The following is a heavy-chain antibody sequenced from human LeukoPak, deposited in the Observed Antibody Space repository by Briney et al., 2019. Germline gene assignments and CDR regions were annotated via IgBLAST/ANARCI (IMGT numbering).Heavy chain of an antibody. CDR1: GFTSSTYG. CDR3: AKVVTGYCSSTSCPFDS. V-gene: IGHV3-30*02. CDR2: IRFDGSNK. D-gene: IGHD2-2*01. J-gene: IGHJ4*02. Sequence: GGPLGLSCAASGFTSSTYGMDWVGQAPGKGLGWLAYIRFDGSNKNYADSVKGRFTISRDNSKNTLYLQMSSLRAEDTAVYYCAKVVTGYCSSTSCPFDSWGQGTLVTVSS.